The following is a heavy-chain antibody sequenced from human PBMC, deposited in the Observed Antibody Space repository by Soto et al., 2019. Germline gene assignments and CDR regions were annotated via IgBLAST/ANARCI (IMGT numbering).Heavy chain of an antibody. Sequence: VQLVQSGAEVKKPGSSVKVSCKASGGTFSSYAISWVRQAPGQGLEWMGGIIPIFGTANYAQKFQGRVTITADESTSPAYMELTSMRSADTAVYYCARAYSYGPEIAYYGQGTLVTVCS. CDR3: ARAYSYGPEIAY. J-gene: IGHJ4*02. CDR2: IIPIFGTA. V-gene: IGHV1-69*12. D-gene: IGHD5-18*01. CDR1: GGTFSSYA.